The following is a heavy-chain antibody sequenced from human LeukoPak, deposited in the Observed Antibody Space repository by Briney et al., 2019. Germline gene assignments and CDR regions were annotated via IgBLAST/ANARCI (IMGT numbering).Heavy chain of an antibody. J-gene: IGHJ5*02. CDR3: ARDPNWDSWFDP. CDR1: GYSVGSAYY. V-gene: IGHV4-38-2*01. Sequence: PSETLSLTCAVSGYSVGSAYYWVWIRQPPGKGLEWPGTISHNGNAYYNPSLKIRLTMSLDTSKNQFSLNLNSVTAADTAVYFCARDPNWDSWFDPWGQGALVTVSS. D-gene: IGHD3-16*01. CDR2: ISHNGNA.